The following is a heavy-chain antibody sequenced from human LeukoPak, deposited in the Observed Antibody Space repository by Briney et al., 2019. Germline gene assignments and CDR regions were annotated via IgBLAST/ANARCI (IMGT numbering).Heavy chain of an antibody. CDR2: IRRKAYRGTT. Sequence: GWSLRLSCTTSGFTFGDHAMTWVRQAPGKGREGGGFIRRKAYRGTTEYAASGRGRFTIARDEYKSFVYLQMNTLKSEDTAVYYCSRGPIQLWVHNGVDVWGQGTTVTVSS. CDR1: GFTFGDHA. D-gene: IGHD5-18*01. CDR3: SRGPIQLWVHNGVDV. J-gene: IGHJ6*02. V-gene: IGHV3-49*04.